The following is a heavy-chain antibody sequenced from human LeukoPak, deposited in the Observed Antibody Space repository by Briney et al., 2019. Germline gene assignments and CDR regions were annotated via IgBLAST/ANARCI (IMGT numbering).Heavy chain of an antibody. CDR1: GGSFSGYY. D-gene: IGHD3-22*01. CDR2: INHSGST. CDR3: AREFFSYYDSSGYHY. Sequence: SETLSLTCAVYGGSFSGYYWSWIRQPPGKGLEWIGEINHSGSTNYNPSLKSRVTISVDTSKNQFSLKLSSVTAADTAVYYCAREFFSYYDSSGYHYWGQGTLVTVSS. V-gene: IGHV4-34*01. J-gene: IGHJ4*02.